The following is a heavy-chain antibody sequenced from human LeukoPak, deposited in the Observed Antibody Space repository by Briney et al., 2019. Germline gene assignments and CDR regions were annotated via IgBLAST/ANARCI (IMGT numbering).Heavy chain of an antibody. CDR1: GYTFTSYD. D-gene: IGHD5-24*01. Sequence: ASVKVSCKASGYTFTSYDINWVRQATEQGLEWMGWMNPNSGNTGYAQKFQGRVTMTRNTSISTAYMELSSLRSEDTAVYYCARVKSKRRWLQFGYWGQGTLVTVSS. CDR2: MNPNSGNT. J-gene: IGHJ4*02. CDR3: ARVKSKRRWLQFGY. V-gene: IGHV1-8*01.